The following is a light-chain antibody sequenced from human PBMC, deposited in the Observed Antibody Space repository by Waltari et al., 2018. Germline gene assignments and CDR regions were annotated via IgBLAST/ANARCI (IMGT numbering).Light chain of an antibody. J-gene: IGLJ1*01. CDR1: TSNTGAGYD. CDR2: AND. CDR3: QSYDSSLSAYL. Sequence: QSVLTQPPSVSGAPGQRVTIPCTGSTSNTGAGYDFTWYQQLPGTVPKLVIYANDNRPSGVPDRFSGSKSGTSASLAITGLQSADEADYFCQSYDSSLSAYLFGSGTTVTVL. V-gene: IGLV1-40*01.